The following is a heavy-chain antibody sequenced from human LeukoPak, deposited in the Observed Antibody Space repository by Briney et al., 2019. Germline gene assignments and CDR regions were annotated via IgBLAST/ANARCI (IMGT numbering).Heavy chain of an antibody. CDR1: GGSFSGYY. J-gene: IGHJ1*01. CDR3: ARGRWSHAEYFRH. CDR2: INHSGST. V-gene: IGHV4-34*01. D-gene: IGHD5-24*01. Sequence: SETLSLTCAVYGGSFSGYYWSWIRQPPGKGLEWIGEINHSGSTNYNPSLKSRVTISVDTSKNQFSLKLSSVTAADTAVYYCARGRWSHAEYFRHWGQGTLVTVPS.